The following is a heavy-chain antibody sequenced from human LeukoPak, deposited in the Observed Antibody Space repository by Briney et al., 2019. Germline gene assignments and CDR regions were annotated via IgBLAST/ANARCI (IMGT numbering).Heavy chain of an antibody. Sequence: SETLSLTCTVSGGSISSSSYYWGWIRQPPGKGLEWIGSIYYSGSTYYNPSLNSRVTISVDTSKNQFSLKLSSVTAADTAMYYCARDSPAYGIFDYWGQGTLVTVSS. V-gene: IGHV4-39*07. D-gene: IGHD3-10*01. CDR1: GGSISSSSYY. J-gene: IGHJ4*02. CDR2: IYYSGST. CDR3: ARDSPAYGIFDY.